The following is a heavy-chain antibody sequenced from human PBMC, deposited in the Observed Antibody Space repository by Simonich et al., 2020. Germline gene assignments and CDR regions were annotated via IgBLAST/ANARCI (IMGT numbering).Heavy chain of an antibody. CDR2: TYYSGST. J-gene: IGHJ4*02. D-gene: IGHD2-15*01. CDR1: GGSISGYY. Sequence: QVQLQESGPGLVKPSETLSLTCTVSGGSISGYYWSWIRQPPGKGLEWIGYTYYSGSTYYNPSLKRRVTISVDTSKNQFSLKLSSVTAADTAVYYCARGGLYFDYWGQGTLVTVSS. V-gene: IGHV4-59*01. CDR3: ARGGLYFDY.